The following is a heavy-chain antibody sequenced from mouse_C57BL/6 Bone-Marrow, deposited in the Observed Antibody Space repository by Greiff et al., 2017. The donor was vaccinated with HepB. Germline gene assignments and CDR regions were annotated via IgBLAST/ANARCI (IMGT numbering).Heavy chain of an antibody. Sequence: EVQLVESGGGLVQPGGSLKLSCAASGFTFSDYYMYWVRQTPEKRLEWVAYISNGGGSTYYPDTVKGRFTISRDNAKNTLYLQMSRLKSEDTAMYYCARHRGQLRSAWFAYWGQGTLVTVSA. CDR1: GFTFSDYY. CDR2: ISNGGGST. J-gene: IGHJ3*01. V-gene: IGHV5-12*01. CDR3: ARHRGQLRSAWFAY. D-gene: IGHD3-2*02.